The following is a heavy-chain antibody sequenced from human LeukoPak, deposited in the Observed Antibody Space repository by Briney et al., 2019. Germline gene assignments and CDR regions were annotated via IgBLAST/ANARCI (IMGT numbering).Heavy chain of an antibody. V-gene: IGHV4-4*02. CDR3: ARDHPFYYYGSGSYYNSLYYFDY. J-gene: IGHJ4*02. Sequence: PSETLSLTCAVSGGSISSSNWWSWVRQPPGKGLEWIGEIYHSGSTNYNPSLKSRVTISVDKSKNQFSLKLSSVTAADTAVYYCARDHPFYYYGSGSYYNSLYYFDYWGQGTLVTVSS. CDR2: IYHSGST. CDR1: GGSISSSNW. D-gene: IGHD3-10*01.